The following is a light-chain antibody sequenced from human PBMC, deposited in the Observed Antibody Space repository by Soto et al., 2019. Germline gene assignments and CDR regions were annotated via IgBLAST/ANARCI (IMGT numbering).Light chain of an antibody. Sequence: EIVLTQSPGTLSLSPGERATLSCRASQSITSSYLAWYQQKPGQAPRLLISGTFSRATGIPDRFSGSGSGTDFTLTISRLEPDDIVVYYWQPYGSPLWTFGRGPKV. CDR1: QSITSSY. V-gene: IGKV3-20*01. CDR3: QPYGSPLWT. CDR2: GTF. J-gene: IGKJ1*01.